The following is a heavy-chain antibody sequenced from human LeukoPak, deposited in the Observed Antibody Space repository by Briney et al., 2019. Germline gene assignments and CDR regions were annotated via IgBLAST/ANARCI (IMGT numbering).Heavy chain of an antibody. D-gene: IGHD5-18*01. Sequence: GGSLILSCATSGFTFSSYWMNWVRQAPGKGLEWVANIKQDGSEKYYVDSVKGRFTISRDNAKNSLYLQMNSLRAEDTAVYYCARDLSRYSYSDYWGQGTLVTVSS. CDR2: IKQDGSEK. CDR1: GFTFSSYW. J-gene: IGHJ4*02. CDR3: ARDLSRYSYSDY. V-gene: IGHV3-7*05.